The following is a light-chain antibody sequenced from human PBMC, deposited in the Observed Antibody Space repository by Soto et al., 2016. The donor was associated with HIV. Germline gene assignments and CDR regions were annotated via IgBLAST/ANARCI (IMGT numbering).Light chain of an antibody. Sequence: SYELTQPSSVSVAPGKTTTITCGGDNTGYKSVHWYQQKPGQAPVLVVYDDSHRPSGIPERFSGSNSGNTATLSINRVEAGDEADYYCQVWHAGSDFWVFGGGTKLTVL. V-gene: IGLV3-21*03. J-gene: IGLJ3*02. CDR1: NTGYKS. CDR3: QVWHAGSDFWV. CDR2: DDS.